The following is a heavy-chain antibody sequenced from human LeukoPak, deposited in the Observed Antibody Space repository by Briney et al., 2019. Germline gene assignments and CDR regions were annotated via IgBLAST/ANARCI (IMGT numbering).Heavy chain of an antibody. D-gene: IGHD3-22*01. J-gene: IGHJ4*02. CDR2: INPSGGST. CDR3: ARVKDYYDSSGPLDY. CDR1: GYTFTSYY. Sequence: ASVKVSCKASGYTFTSYYMHWVRQAPGQGLEWMGIINPSGGSTSYAQKFQGRVTMTRDMSTSTVYMELSSLRFEDTAVYYCARVKDYYDSSGPLDYWGQGTLVTVSS. V-gene: IGHV1-46*01.